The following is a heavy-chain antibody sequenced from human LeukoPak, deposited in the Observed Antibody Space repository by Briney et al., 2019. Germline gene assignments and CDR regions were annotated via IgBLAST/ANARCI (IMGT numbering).Heavy chain of an antibody. D-gene: IGHD3-10*01. CDR1: VDSIRRYY. CDR2: IYYSVST. J-gene: IGHJ4*02. V-gene: IGHV4-59*01. Sequence: SETLCLTRAVPVDSIRRYYGSWIRQPPGKGREWMGYIYYSVSTNYNPSLKSRVTISVETSKNQFSLKLSSVTAADTAVYYCARVREVRGVIIQYYIDYWGQGTLVTVSS. CDR3: ARVREVRGVIIQYYIDY.